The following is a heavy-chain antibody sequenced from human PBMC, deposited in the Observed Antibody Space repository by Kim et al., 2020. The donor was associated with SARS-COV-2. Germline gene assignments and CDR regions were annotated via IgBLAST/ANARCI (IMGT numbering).Heavy chain of an antibody. Sequence: DSVEGRFTIARDNDKNSLYLQMNSLRAEDTAVYYCARVADYYDSSGYYNYWGQGTLVTVSS. J-gene: IGHJ4*02. V-gene: IGHV3-21*01. CDR3: ARVADYYDSSGYYNY. D-gene: IGHD3-22*01.